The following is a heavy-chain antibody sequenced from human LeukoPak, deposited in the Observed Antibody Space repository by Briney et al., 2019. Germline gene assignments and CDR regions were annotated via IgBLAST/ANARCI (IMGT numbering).Heavy chain of an antibody. CDR1: GFTFNTFW. CDR3: ARERPGSASAFDS. CDR2: IKYDGGQT. V-gene: IGHV3-7*01. J-gene: IGHJ4*02. D-gene: IGHD6-25*01. Sequence: GGSLRLSCAASGFTFNTFWMSWVRQAPGKGLERVGNIKYDGGQTYYVDSVKGRFTISRDNAKNSLYLQMNSLRVDDTAVYYCARERPGSASAFDSWGQGTLVTVSS.